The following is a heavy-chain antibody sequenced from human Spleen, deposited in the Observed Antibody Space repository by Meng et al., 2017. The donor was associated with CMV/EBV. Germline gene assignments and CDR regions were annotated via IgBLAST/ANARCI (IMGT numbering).Heavy chain of an antibody. J-gene: IGHJ4*02. Sequence: GGSLRLSCAASGFTFSDYYMSWIRQAPGKGLEWVSYISSSGSTIYYADSVKGRFTISRDNAKNSLYLQMNSLRGEDTAVYFCARDGSPTVYFNYWGQGTLVTVSS. CDR2: ISSSGSTI. CDR3: ARDGSPTVYFNY. CDR1: GFTFSDYY. V-gene: IGHV3-11*04. D-gene: IGHD4-11*01.